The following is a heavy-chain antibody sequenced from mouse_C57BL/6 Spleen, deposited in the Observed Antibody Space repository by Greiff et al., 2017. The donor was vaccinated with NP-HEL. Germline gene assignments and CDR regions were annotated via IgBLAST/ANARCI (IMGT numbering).Heavy chain of an antibody. V-gene: IGHV1-55*01. J-gene: IGHJ4*01. CDR2: IYPGSGST. CDR3: ARGWLLRGYYAMDY. Sequence: VQLQQSGAELVKPGASVKMSCKASGYTFTSYWITWVKQRPGQGLEWIGDIYPGSGSTNYNEKFKSKATLTVDNSSSTAYRQLSSVTSEDSAVYYCARGWLLRGYYAMDYWGQGTSVTVSS. D-gene: IGHD2-3*01. CDR1: GYTFTSYW.